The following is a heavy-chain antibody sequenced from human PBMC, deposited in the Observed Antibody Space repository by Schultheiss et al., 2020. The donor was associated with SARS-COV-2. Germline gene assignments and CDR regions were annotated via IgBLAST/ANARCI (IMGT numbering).Heavy chain of an antibody. D-gene: IGHD3-3*01. Sequence: SGPTLVKPTQTLTLTCTFSGFSLSTSGVGVGWIRQPPGKALEWLALIYWDDDKRYSPSLKSRLTITKDTSKSQVVLTMTNMDPVDTATYYCARIMGGDYDFWSGYLRMADYCYYVDVWGKGATVTVA. CDR1: GFSLSTSGVG. J-gene: IGHJ6*03. CDR3: ARIMGGDYDFWSGYLRMADYCYYVDV. V-gene: IGHV2-5*02. CDR2: IYWDDDK.